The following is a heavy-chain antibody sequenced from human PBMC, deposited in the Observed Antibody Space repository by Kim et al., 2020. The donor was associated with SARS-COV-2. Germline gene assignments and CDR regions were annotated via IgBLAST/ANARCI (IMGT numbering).Heavy chain of an antibody. Sequence: GGSLRLSCAASGFTFSSYSMNWVRQAPGKGLEWVSYISSSSSTIYYADSVKGRFTISRDNAKNSLYLQMNSLRDEDTAVYYCARDHYYDSSGSYYYGMDVWGQGTTVTVSS. CDR3: ARDHYYDSSGSYYYGMDV. V-gene: IGHV3-48*02. CDR1: GFTFSSYS. CDR2: ISSSSSTI. J-gene: IGHJ6*02. D-gene: IGHD3-22*01.